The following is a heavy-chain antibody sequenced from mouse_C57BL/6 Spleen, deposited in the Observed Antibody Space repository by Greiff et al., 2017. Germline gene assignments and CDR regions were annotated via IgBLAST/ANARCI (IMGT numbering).Heavy chain of an antibody. D-gene: IGHD2-3*01. CDR3: TRSYDGYSFDY. CDR2: IDPETGGT. CDR1: GYTFTDYE. V-gene: IGHV1-15*01. J-gene: IGHJ2*01. Sequence: LVESGAELVRPGASVTLSCKASGYTFTDYEMHWVKQTPVHGLEWIGAIDPETGGTAYNQKFKGKAILTADKSSSTAYMELRSLTSEDSAVYYCTRSYDGYSFDYWGQGTTLTVSS.